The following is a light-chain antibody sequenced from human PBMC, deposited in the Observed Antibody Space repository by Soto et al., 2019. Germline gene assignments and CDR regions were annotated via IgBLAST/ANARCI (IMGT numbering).Light chain of an antibody. CDR3: QQRSDWPLT. Sequence: EIVLTQSPATLSLSPGERVTLSCRASQNVSRYLAWYQQKPGQAPRLLIYDASNRATGIPVRFSGGGSGTDFTLTINSLEPEDLAIYYCQQRSDWPLTFGGGTKMEIK. V-gene: IGKV3-11*01. CDR1: QNVSRY. J-gene: IGKJ4*01. CDR2: DAS.